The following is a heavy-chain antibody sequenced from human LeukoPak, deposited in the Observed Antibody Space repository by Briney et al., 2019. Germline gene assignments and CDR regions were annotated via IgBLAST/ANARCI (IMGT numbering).Heavy chain of an antibody. CDR3: ARVRFSSGTNFDY. J-gene: IGHJ4*02. D-gene: IGHD3-10*01. CDR2: IYYSGST. CDR1: GESLNDYY. V-gene: IGHV4-31*11. Sequence: PSETLSLTCAVHGESLNDYYWSWVRQYPGKGLEWIGYIYYSGSTYYNPSLKSRLTISIDTSKNQFSLKLSSVTAADTAVYYCARVRFSSGTNFDYWGQGTLVTVSS.